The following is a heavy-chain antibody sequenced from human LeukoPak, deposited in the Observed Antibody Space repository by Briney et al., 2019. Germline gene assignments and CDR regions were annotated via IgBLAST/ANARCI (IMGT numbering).Heavy chain of an antibody. Sequence: GGSLRLSCTASGFTLSSYEMSWIRQAPGKGLEWVSSIDYSGGSTYYADSVKGRFTISRDNSKNTLYLQMNSLRAEDTAVYYCAKAGGIAVAGQLDYWGQGTLVTVSS. D-gene: IGHD6-19*01. J-gene: IGHJ4*02. CDR1: GFTLSSYE. CDR3: AKAGGIAVAGQLDY. V-gene: IGHV3-23*01. CDR2: IDYSGGST.